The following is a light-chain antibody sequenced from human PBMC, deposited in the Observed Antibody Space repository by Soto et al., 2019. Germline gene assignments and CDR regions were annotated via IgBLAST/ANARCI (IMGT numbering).Light chain of an antibody. J-gene: IGKJ4*01. V-gene: IGKV1-39*01. CDR1: QSISLY. CDR2: AAS. CDR3: QQSYTTPLG. Sequence: DIQMTQSPSSLSASVGDRIIITCWASQSISLYLNWYQQKPGKAPKLLIYAASFLQSGVPSRFSGSGSGTDFTLTISSLQFEDFATYYCQQSYTTPLGFGGGTKVEIK.